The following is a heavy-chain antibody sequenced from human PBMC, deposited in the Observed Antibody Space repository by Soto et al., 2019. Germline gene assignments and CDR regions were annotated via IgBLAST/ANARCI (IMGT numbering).Heavy chain of an antibody. CDR1: GYSISSSNW. D-gene: IGHD3-22*01. CDR2: IYYSGTT. J-gene: IGHJ4*02. V-gene: IGHV4-28*01. CDR3: ARLGGYYQAFDS. Sequence: SETLSLTCAVSGYSISSSNWWGWIRQPPGKGLEWIGYIYYSGTTYYNPSLKSRVTMSVDTSKNQFSLKLTSVTAADTAVYYCARLGGYYQAFDSWGQGTLVTVSS.